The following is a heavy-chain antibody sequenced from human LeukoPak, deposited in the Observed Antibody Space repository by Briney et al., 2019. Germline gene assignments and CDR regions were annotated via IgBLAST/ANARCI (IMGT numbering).Heavy chain of an antibody. CDR1: GGSISSGDYY. Sequence: SETLSLICPVSGGSISSGDYYGRGIRQPPGKGLEWIGYIYYSGSTYYNPSLKSRVTISVDTSKNQFSLNLSSVTAADTAVYYCARDDYYGWGTYYRALGNRGQGTLVTVSS. V-gene: IGHV4-30-4*01. CDR2: IYYSGST. J-gene: IGHJ4*02. CDR3: ARDDYYGWGTYYRALGN. D-gene: IGHD3-10*01.